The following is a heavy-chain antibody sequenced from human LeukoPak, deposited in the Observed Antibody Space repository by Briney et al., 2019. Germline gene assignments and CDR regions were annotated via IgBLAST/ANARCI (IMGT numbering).Heavy chain of an antibody. V-gene: IGHV4-39*01. CDR3: ARHKGSYSHLDS. CDR1: GDSISTSGYY. J-gene: IGHJ4*02. CDR2: IYFSGST. Sequence: PSETLSLTCTVSGDSISTSGYYWGWIRQPPGKGLEGIGSIYFSGSTYYNPSLKNRVSISVDTSKNQFSLKLTSVTAADTAVFYCARHKGSYSHLDSWGQGTLVTVSS. D-gene: IGHD1-26*01.